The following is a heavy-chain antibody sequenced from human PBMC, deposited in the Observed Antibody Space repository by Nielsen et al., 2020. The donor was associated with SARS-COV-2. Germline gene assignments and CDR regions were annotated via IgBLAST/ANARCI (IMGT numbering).Heavy chain of an antibody. V-gene: IGHV3-21*04. CDR1: GFTFSSYS. J-gene: IGHJ6*02. CDR2: ISSSSSYI. Sequence: GESLKISCAASGFTFSSYSMNWVRQAPGKGLEWVSSISSSSSYIYYADSVKGRFTISRDNAKNSLYLQMNSLRAEDTALYYCAAAGTNYYYGMDVWGQGTTVTVSS. D-gene: IGHD6-13*01. CDR3: AAAGTNYYYGMDV.